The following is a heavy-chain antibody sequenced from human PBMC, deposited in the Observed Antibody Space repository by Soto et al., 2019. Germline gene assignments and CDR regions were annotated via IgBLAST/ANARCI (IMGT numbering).Heavy chain of an antibody. Sequence: QITLKESGPTVVKPTQTLTLTCSLSGFSLNTGGVGVGWIRQPPGKALEWLAVIYWDDDKSWNPSLRDRLTINRDASDDQVVLTVTHMDPVDTGTYYCARRRGGFGGGWTTPCFDYWGQGTLVTVSS. D-gene: IGHD6-19*01. CDR3: ARRRGGFGGGWTTPCFDY. CDR1: GFSLNTGGVG. CDR2: IYWDDDK. J-gene: IGHJ4*02. V-gene: IGHV2-5*02.